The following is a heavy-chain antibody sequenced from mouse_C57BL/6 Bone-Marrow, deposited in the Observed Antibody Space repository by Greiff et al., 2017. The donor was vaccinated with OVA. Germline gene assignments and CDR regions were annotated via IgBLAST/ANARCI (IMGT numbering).Heavy chain of an antibody. Sequence: QVQLQQPGAELVMPGASVKLSCKASGYTFTSYWMHWVKQRPGQGLEWIGEIDPSDSYTNYNQKFKGKSTLTVDKSSSTAYMQLSSLTSEDSAVYYCARSFPVYYYGSSYWYFDVWGTGTTVTVSS. CDR2: IDPSDSYT. CDR3: ARSFPVYYYGSSYWYFDV. J-gene: IGHJ1*03. CDR1: GYTFTSYW. V-gene: IGHV1-69*01. D-gene: IGHD1-1*01.